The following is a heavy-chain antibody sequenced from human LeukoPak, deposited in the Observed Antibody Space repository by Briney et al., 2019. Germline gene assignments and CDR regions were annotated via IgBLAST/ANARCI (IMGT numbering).Heavy chain of an antibody. V-gene: IGHV4-39*07. CDR1: GGSISSYY. D-gene: IGHD4-23*01. CDR3: ARVDYGGNSDADY. Sequence: SETLSLTCTVSGGSISSYYWGWIRQPPGKGLEWIGSIYYSGSTYYNPSLKSQVTISVDTSKNQFSLKLSSVTAADTAVYYCARVDYGGNSDADYWGQGTLVTVSS. J-gene: IGHJ4*02. CDR2: IYYSGST.